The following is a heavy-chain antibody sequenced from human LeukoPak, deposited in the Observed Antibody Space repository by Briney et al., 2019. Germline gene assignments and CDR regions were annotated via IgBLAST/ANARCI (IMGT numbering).Heavy chain of an antibody. CDR2: ISDDGSRK. CDR3: AKDCNGGNCYIDY. J-gene: IGHJ4*02. Sequence: GKSLRLSCAASGFSFTIHDMHWVRQAPGKGLEWVAFISDDGSRKYYADSVKGRFTISSDNSKNTLYLQMNSLRAEDTAIYYCAKDCNGGNCYIDYWGQGTLVTVAS. D-gene: IGHD2-15*01. CDR1: GFSFTIHD. V-gene: IGHV3-30*07.